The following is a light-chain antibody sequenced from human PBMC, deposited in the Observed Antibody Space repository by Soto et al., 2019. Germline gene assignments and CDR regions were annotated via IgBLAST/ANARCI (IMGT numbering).Light chain of an antibody. CDR2: EVT. J-gene: IGLJ3*02. CDR3: CSYAGSTTGV. V-gene: IGLV2-23*02. CDR1: SSDIGTYNL. Sequence: QSALTQPASVSGSPGQSITISCTGTSSDIGTYNLVSWYQQHPGKAPKLMIYEVTKRPSGVSNRFSASKSDNTAPLTISGLQAEDEADYYCCSYAGSTTGVFGGGTKLTVL.